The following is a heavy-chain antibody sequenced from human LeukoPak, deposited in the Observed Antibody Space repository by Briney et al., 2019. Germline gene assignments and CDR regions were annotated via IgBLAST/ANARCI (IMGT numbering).Heavy chain of an antibody. J-gene: IGHJ4*02. CDR1: GFTFSSYG. V-gene: IGHV3-30*02. D-gene: IGHD6-19*01. CDR2: IRYDGSNK. Sequence: GGSLRLSCAASGFTFSSYGMHWVRQAPGKGLEWVAFIRYDGSNKYYADSVKGRFTISRDNSKNTLYPQMNRLRAEDTAVYYCAKDRASSGSPRGFDYWGQGTLVTVSS. CDR3: AKDRASSGSPRGFDY.